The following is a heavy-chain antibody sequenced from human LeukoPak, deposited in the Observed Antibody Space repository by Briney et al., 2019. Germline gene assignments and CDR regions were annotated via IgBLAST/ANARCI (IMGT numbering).Heavy chain of an antibody. CDR1: GYTFTSYY. J-gene: IGHJ5*02. V-gene: IGHV1-46*01. Sequence: ASVKVSCKASGYTFTSYYMHWVRQAPGQGLEWMGIINPSGGSTTYAQKFQGRVTMTRDMSTSTVYMELSSLRSEDTAIYYCARDNSVGDNAWWFDPWGQGTLVTVSS. CDR3: ARDNSVGDNAWWFDP. D-gene: IGHD1-26*01. CDR2: INPSGGST.